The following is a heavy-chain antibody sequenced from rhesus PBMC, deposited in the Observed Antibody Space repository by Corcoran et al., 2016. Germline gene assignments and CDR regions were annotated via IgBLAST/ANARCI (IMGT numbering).Heavy chain of an antibody. CDR1: GGSLSSND. J-gene: IGHJ4*01. Sequence: QGQLQESGPGLVKPSETLSLTCAVSGGSLSSNDVSWILQSPGTGLEGIGYICGGSGITNYNTSLKSRVTISTDTSKNQFSLKRSSVTAADTAVYYCARLLVVIKGEYFDYWGQGVLVTVSS. CDR2: ICGGSGIT. V-gene: IGHV4-165*01. D-gene: IGHD3-28*01. CDR3: ARLLVVIKGEYFDY.